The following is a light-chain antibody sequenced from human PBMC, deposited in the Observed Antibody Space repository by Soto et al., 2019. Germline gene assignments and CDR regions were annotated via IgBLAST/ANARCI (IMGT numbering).Light chain of an antibody. V-gene: IGLV1-40*01. Sequence: QSVLTQPPSVSGAPGQRATIPCTGSSSNLGAGYDVQWYQHLPGTAPKLLIYATSSRPSGVPDRFSGSKSGTSASLAITGPQAEDEGDYYCQSYDNSLSAVVFGGGTKLTVL. CDR3: QSYDNSLSAVV. CDR2: ATS. CDR1: SSNLGAGYD. J-gene: IGLJ2*01.